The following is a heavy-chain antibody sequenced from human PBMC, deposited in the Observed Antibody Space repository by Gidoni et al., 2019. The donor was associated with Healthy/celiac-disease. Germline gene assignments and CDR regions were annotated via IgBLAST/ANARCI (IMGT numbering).Heavy chain of an antibody. J-gene: IGHJ4*02. CDR1: GFTFSSYG. CDR3: ARAYDYGDYGDLVGY. Sequence: QVQLVESGGGVVQPGRSLRLSCAASGFTFSSYGMHWVRQAPGKGLEWVAVIWYDGSNKYYADSVKGRFTISRDNSKNTLYLQMNSLRAEDTAVYYCARAYDYGDYGDLVGYWGQGTLVTVSS. V-gene: IGHV3-33*01. D-gene: IGHD4-17*01. CDR2: IWYDGSNK.